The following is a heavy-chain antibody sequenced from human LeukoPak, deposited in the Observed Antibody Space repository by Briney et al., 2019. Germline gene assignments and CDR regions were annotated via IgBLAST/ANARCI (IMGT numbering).Heavy chain of an antibody. V-gene: IGHV4-59*10. D-gene: IGHD3-22*01. CDR1: GGSFSGYY. CDR3: GGNYYDSSGYYDY. J-gene: IGHJ4*02. CDR2: IYTSGGT. Sequence: SETLSLTCAVYGGSFSGYYWSWLRQPPGKGLEWIGRIYTSGGTNYNPSLKSRVTMSVDTSKNQFSLKLSSVTAADTAVYYCGGNYYDSSGYYDYWGQGTLVTVSS.